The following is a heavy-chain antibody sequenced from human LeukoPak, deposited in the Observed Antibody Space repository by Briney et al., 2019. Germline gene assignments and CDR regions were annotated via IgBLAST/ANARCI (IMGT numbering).Heavy chain of an antibody. CDR3: ATNRVYCSSTSCYIGHVDY. J-gene: IGHJ4*02. D-gene: IGHD2-2*02. Sequence: PGGSLRLSCAGSGFTFSSYSMNWVRQAPGKGLEWVSSISSSSSYIYYADSVKGRFTISRDNAKNSLYLQMNSLRAEDTAVYYCATNRVYCSSTSCYIGHVDYWGQGTLVTVSS. V-gene: IGHV3-21*04. CDR1: GFTFSSYS. CDR2: ISSSSSYI.